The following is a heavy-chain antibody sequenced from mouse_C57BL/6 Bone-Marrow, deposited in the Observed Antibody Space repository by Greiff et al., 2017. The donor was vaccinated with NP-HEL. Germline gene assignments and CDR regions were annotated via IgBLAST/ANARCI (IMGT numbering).Heavy chain of an antibody. J-gene: IGHJ3*01. CDR2: IRLKSDNYAT. Sequence: EVMLVESGGGLVQPGGSMKLSCVASGFTFSNYWMNWVRQSPGKGLEWVAQIRLKSDNYATHYAESVKGRFTISRDDSKSRVYLQMNNLSADDTVIYYCTGRGFAYWGQGTLVTVSA. CDR1: GFTFSNYW. V-gene: IGHV6-3*01. CDR3: TGRGFAY.